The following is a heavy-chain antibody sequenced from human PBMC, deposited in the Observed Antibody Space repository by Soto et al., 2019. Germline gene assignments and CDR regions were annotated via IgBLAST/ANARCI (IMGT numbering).Heavy chain of an antibody. CDR2: IYYSGST. D-gene: IGHD3-10*01. J-gene: IGHJ4*02. V-gene: IGHV4-59*08. CDR1: GGSISSYY. CDR3: ARRYGGGFDY. Sequence: QVQLQESGPGLVKPSETLSLTCTVSGGSISSYYWSWIRQPPGKGLEWIGYIYYSGSTNYKPSLKRRVTISVDTSKNQFSLKLSSVTAADTAVYSCARRYGGGFDYWGQGTLVTVSS.